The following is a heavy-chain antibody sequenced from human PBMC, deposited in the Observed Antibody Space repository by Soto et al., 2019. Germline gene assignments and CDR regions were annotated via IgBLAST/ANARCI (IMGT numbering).Heavy chain of an antibody. CDR1: GYTFTNYG. CDR3: AREGAENRGKGLWSESHLEYHGMDV. V-gene: IGHV1-18*01. Sequence: ASVKVSCKASGYTFTNYGLSWVRQAPGQGLEWMGWIRVYNGNTNYPQKVQGRVTMTTETSTSTAYMELRSLRSDDTAVYYCAREGAENRGKGLWSESHLEYHGMDVWGQGTTVTVSS. J-gene: IGHJ6*02. D-gene: IGHD3-3*01. CDR2: IRVYNGNT.